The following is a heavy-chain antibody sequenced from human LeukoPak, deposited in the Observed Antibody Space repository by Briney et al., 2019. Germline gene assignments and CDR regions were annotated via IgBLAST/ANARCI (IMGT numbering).Heavy chain of an antibody. Sequence: PGGSLRLSCAASGFTFSSYWMHWVRQAPGKGLGWIGSIYYSGSTYYNPSLKSRVTISVDTSKNQFSLKLSSVTAADTAVYYCARHMVLVPLYYDILTGYVVPPYYYGMDVWGQGTTVTVSS. V-gene: IGHV4-38-2*01. J-gene: IGHJ6*02. CDR1: GFTFSSYW. D-gene: IGHD3-9*01. CDR2: IYYSGST. CDR3: ARHMVLVPLYYDILTGYVVPPYYYGMDV.